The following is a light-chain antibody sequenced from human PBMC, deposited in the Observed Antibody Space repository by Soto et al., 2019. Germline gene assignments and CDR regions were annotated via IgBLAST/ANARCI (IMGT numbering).Light chain of an antibody. CDR2: GAS. J-gene: IGKJ3*01. CDR1: QSVSSSY. V-gene: IGKV3-20*01. Sequence: EIVVTQSPGTLSLSPGERATLSCRASQSVSSSYLAWYQQKPGQAPRLLIYGASSRATGIPDRFIGSGSGTDFTLTISRLEPEDFAVYYCQQYGSSVFTFGPGTKVDIK. CDR3: QQYGSSVFT.